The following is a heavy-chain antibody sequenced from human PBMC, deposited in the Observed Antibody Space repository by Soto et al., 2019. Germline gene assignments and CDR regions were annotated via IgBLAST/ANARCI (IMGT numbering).Heavy chain of an antibody. CDR3: AGEEWKQQLGMNYFDY. Sequence: LGTLSLTCTVSGGSLSSYYWSWIRPPPGKGLEWIGYIYYSGSTNYNPSLKSRVTISVDTSKNQFSLKLSSVTAADTAVYYCAGEEWKQQLGMNYFDYWGQGTLVTVSS. V-gene: IGHV4-59*01. CDR1: GGSLSSYY. J-gene: IGHJ4*02. CDR2: IYYSGST. D-gene: IGHD6-13*01.